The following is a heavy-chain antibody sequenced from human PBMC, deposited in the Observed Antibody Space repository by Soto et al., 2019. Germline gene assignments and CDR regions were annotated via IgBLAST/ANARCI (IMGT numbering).Heavy chain of an antibody. V-gene: IGHV1-18*03. CDR2: LSAYNGNT. D-gene: IGHD3-16*01. Sequence: QVQLVQSGAEVKKPGASVKVSCKASGYTFTSYGISWVRQAPGQGLEWMGWLSAYNGNTNYAQKLQGSVTMTTDTSTSTAYMELRRLRSDDMAVYYCARDGALGENCYYYGMDVWGQGTTVTVSS. CDR1: GYTFTSYG. J-gene: IGHJ6*02. CDR3: ARDGALGENCYYYGMDV.